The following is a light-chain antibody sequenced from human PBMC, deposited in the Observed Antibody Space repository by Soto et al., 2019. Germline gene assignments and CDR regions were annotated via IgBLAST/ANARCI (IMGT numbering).Light chain of an antibody. CDR2: KAS. CDR3: QQYNSYPLT. Sequence: DIPMTQSPSTLSASVGDRVTITCRASQSISSWLAWYQQKPGKAPNLLIYKASSLESGVPSRFSRSGSGTEFTLTISSLQPDDFATYYCQQYNSYPLTFGGGTKVEIK. V-gene: IGKV1-5*03. CDR1: QSISSW. J-gene: IGKJ4*01.